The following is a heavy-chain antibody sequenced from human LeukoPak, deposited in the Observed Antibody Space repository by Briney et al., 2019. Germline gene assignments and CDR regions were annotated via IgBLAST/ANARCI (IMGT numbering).Heavy chain of an antibody. Sequence: ASVKVSCKASGYTFNVYYIHWVRQAPGQGLEWMAWINPNSGGTDYADRFQGRVTVTRDTSISTGYMELSRLRSDDTAVYYCARAPTIQLWSGDAFDIWGQGTMVTVSS. D-gene: IGHD5-18*01. CDR1: GYTFNVYY. J-gene: IGHJ3*02. V-gene: IGHV1-2*02. CDR2: INPNSGGT. CDR3: ARAPTIQLWSGDAFDI.